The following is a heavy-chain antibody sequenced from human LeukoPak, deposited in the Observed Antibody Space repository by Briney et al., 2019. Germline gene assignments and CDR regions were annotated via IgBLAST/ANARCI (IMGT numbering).Heavy chain of an antibody. CDR2: ISYDGSNK. J-gene: IGHJ4*02. D-gene: IGHD6-13*01. CDR3: ARDHCSSSWLDY. CDR1: GFTFSSYA. V-gene: IGHV3-30-3*01. Sequence: PGRSLRLSCAASGFTFSSYAMHWVRQAPGKGLEWVAVISYDGSNKYYADSVKGRFTISRDNSKNTLYLQMNSLRAEDTAVYYCARDHCSSSWLDYWGQGTLVTVSS.